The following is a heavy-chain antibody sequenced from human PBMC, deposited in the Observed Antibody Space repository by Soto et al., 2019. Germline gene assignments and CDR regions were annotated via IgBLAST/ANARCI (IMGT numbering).Heavy chain of an antibody. CDR1: GINFGSRA. CDR3: AGGWTDSYPGSRIFDF. Sequence: EVQLLESGGDLIQPGGSLRLSCVASGINFGSRAMSWVRQAPGEGLEWVSTITDSGGDAKYADSVRGRFAISRDNSKKTLYLQMSSLTAEDSAIYYCAGGWTDSYPGSRIFDFWGRGTLVTVSS. CDR2: ITDSGGDA. V-gene: IGHV3-23*01. J-gene: IGHJ4*02. D-gene: IGHD3-10*01.